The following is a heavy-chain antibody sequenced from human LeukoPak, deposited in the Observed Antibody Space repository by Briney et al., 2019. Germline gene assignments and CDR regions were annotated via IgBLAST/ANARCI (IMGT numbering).Heavy chain of an antibody. Sequence: ASVKVSCKVSGYTLNELSIHWVRQAAGKGLEWRGGFDPEYGETVYAQKFQGRVTMAEDTSTDTAYMELSSLRSEDTAVYYCAPLDFWVPSTWGQGTLVTVSS. V-gene: IGHV1-24*01. CDR3: APLDFWVPST. J-gene: IGHJ5*02. D-gene: IGHD3-3*01. CDR1: GYTLNELS. CDR2: FDPEYGET.